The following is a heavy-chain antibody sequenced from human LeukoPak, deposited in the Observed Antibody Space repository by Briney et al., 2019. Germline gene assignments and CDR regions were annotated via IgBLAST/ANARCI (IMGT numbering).Heavy chain of an antibody. J-gene: IGHJ4*02. Sequence: PGGSLRLSCAASGFTFSSYWMSWVRQAPGKGLEWVANIKQDGSEKYYVDSVKGRFTISRDNAKNSLYLQMNSLRAGDTAVYYCARDTISPYYDFWSGYYSPLYYFDYWGQGTLVTVSS. V-gene: IGHV3-7*01. D-gene: IGHD3-3*01. CDR3: ARDTISPYYDFWSGYYSPLYYFDY. CDR2: IKQDGSEK. CDR1: GFTFSSYW.